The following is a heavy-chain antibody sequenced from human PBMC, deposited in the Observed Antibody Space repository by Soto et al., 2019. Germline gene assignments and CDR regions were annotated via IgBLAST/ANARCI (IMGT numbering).Heavy chain of an antibody. CDR3: ARGEQYSGRIFDY. Sequence: SQTLSLTCAITEDSVSSNSAGWSWVRQSPSRGLEWLGRTYYRSKWYYEYAVSVRGRITINPDTSKNQYSLQLNSVTPEDTAVYFCARGEQYSGRIFDYWGQGTLVTVSS. D-gene: IGHD1-26*01. V-gene: IGHV6-1*01. CDR1: EDSVSSNSAG. CDR2: TYYRSKWYY. J-gene: IGHJ4*01.